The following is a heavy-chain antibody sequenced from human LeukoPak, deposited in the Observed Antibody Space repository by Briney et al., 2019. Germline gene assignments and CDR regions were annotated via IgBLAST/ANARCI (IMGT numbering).Heavy chain of an antibody. CDR3: ARHFSNGWVYYYGMDV. J-gene: IGHJ6*02. V-gene: IGHV4-39*01. Sequence: SETLSLTCTVSSGSISSDSYYWGWIRQPPGTGLQWIGSIYYSGSTYYSSSLKSRVTMSVDTSKNQFSLKLSSVTAADTAVYYCARHFSNGWVYYYGMDVWGQGTTVTVSS. CDR2: IYYSGST. CDR1: SGSISSDSYY. D-gene: IGHD6-19*01.